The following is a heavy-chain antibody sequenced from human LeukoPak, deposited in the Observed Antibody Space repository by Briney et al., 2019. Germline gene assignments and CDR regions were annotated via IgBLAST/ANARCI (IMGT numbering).Heavy chain of an antibody. CDR2: IRYDGSNK. V-gene: IGHV3-33*01. Sequence: PGRSLRLSCAASGXTFSRYGMHWVRQAPDKGLEWVALIRYDGSNKDYADSVKGRVTISRDNFKNTLYLQMNSLRAEDTAMYYCARTGDTERFDYWGQGTLVTVSS. CDR3: ARTGDTERFDY. CDR1: GXTFSRYG. D-gene: IGHD1-1*01. J-gene: IGHJ4*02.